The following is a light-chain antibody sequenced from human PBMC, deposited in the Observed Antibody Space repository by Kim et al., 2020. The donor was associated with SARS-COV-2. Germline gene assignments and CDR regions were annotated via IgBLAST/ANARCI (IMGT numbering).Light chain of an antibody. CDR1: QSVSRRY. CDR3: QQSGNSPIT. J-gene: IGKJ5*01. CDR2: GAS. V-gene: IGKV3-20*01. Sequence: EIVLTQSPGTLSLSPGERATLSCRASQSVSRRYLAWYQQKPGQAPRLLIHGASTRATGIPDRFSGSGSGTDFTLTISRLEPEDFAVYYCQQSGNSPITFGQGTRLEIK.